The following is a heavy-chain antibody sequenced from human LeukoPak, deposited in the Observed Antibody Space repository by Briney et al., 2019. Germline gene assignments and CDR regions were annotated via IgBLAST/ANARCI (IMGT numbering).Heavy chain of an antibody. D-gene: IGHD2-15*01. CDR1: GYTFTTYD. Sequence: VASVKVSCKASGYTFTTYDINWVRQAAGQGLEWMGWMNPNSGNTGYAQKFQGRLTITRNASISTAYLALSSLRSDDTAVYYCARTKPANSEIYNWGQGTLVTVSS. CDR3: ARTKPANSEIYN. CDR2: MNPNSGNT. J-gene: IGHJ4*02. V-gene: IGHV1-8*03.